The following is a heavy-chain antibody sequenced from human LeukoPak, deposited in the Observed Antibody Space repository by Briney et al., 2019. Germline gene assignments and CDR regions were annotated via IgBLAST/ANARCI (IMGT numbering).Heavy chain of an antibody. CDR2: IYYSGST. Sequence: SETLSLTCTVSGGSISSGGYSWSWIRQHPGKGLEWIGYIYYSGSTYYNPSLKSRVTISVDTSKNQFSLKLGSVTAADTAVYYCARATSGWFDPWGQGTLVTVSS. CDR1: GGSISSGGYS. D-gene: IGHD3-10*01. CDR3: ARATSGWFDP. V-gene: IGHV4-31*03. J-gene: IGHJ5*02.